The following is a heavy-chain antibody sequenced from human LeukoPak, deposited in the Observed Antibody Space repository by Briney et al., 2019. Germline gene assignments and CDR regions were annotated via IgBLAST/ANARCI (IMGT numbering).Heavy chain of an antibody. V-gene: IGHV4-59*11. D-gene: IGHD2-8*01. CDR1: GGSIIGHY. CDR2: IFYSGRT. J-gene: IGHJ4*02. CDR3: ARVRSGAATNAFDY. Sequence: SETLSLTCTVSGGSIIGHYWSWIRQPPGRGLEWIGHIFYSGRTDYNPSLKSRVTMSVATSKNQFSLQLRSVTAADTAVYYCARVRSGAATNAFDYCGQGTLVTVSS.